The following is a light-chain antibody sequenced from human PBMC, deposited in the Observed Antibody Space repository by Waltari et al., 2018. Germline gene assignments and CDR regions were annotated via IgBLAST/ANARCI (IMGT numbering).Light chain of an antibody. CDR2: DVS. Sequence: SALTQPASVSGSPGQSITISCTGTSSYVGGYNYVSWYQQHPGKAPKLMIYDVSKRPSGVSNRFSGSKSGNTASLTISGLQAEDEADYYCCSYAGSSTFDVVFGGGTKLTVL. CDR3: CSYAGSSTFDVV. CDR1: SSYVGGYNY. V-gene: IGLV2-23*02. J-gene: IGLJ2*01.